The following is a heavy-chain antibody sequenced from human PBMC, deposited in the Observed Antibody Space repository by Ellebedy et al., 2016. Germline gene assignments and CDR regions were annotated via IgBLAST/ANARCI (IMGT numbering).Heavy chain of an antibody. CDR3: ARAKAATYVQPFDS. J-gene: IGHJ4*02. D-gene: IGHD6-25*01. CDR2: FYHNANT. Sequence: SETLSLTXNVSDDSISSRSYYWGWIRQSPGKGLEWIGSFYHNANTNLNPSLMSRVSISLDKAKKQFSLKLYSVTAADTAFYYCARAKAATYVQPFDSWGQGTLVTVSS. V-gene: IGHV4-39*07. CDR1: DDSISSRSYY.